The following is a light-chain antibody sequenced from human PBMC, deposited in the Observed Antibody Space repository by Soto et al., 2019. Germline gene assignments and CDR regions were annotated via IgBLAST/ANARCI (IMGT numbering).Light chain of an antibody. Sequence: SALSQPASVSGSPGQSITISCTGTSSDVGAYNFVSWHQQHPGKAPKLMXXXXXDRPSGISYRFSGSKSGNTASLTISGLQGEDEADYYCSAYTVSRTYVFGTGTKVTVL. CDR2: XXX. CDR1: SSDVGAYNF. J-gene: IGLJ1*01. V-gene: IGLV2-14*03. CDR3: SAYTVSRTYV.